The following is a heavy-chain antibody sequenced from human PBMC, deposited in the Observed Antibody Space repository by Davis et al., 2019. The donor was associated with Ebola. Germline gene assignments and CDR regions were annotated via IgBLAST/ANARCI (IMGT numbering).Heavy chain of an antibody. D-gene: IGHD6-13*01. V-gene: IGHV3-74*03. Sequence: PGGSLRLSCAASGFTFRNYWMHWVRQAPGKGLVWVSRIKTDGSSITYADSVKGRFTISRDNSKNTLYLQMNSLRAEDTAVYYCATGNVAIAAAGYFDYWGQGTLVTVSS. CDR1: GFTFRNYW. J-gene: IGHJ4*02. CDR3: ATGNVAIAAAGYFDY. CDR2: IKTDGSSI.